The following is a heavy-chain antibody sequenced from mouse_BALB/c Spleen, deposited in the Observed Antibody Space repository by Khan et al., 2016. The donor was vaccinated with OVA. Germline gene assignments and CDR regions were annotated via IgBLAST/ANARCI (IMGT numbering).Heavy chain of an antibody. CDR2: INSNGGST. CDR1: GFTFSSYG. D-gene: IGHD1-1*01. V-gene: IGHV5-6-3*01. J-gene: IGHJ3*01. CDR3: ASYYYGSRGFAY. Sequence: EVQLLETGGGLVQPGGSLKLSCAASGFTFSSYGMSWVRQTPDKRLELVATINSNGGSTYYPDSVKGRFTISRDNAKNTLYLQMSSLKSEDTAMYYCASYYYGSRGFAYWGQGTLVTVSA.